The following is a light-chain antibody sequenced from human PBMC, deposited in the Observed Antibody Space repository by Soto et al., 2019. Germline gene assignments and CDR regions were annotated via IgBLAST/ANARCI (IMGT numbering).Light chain of an antibody. CDR3: QQYSNWPLT. J-gene: IGKJ4*01. V-gene: IGKV3-15*01. CDR1: QSVSSN. CDR2: GAS. Sequence: EIVVTQSPATLSVSPGERATLSCRASQSVSSNLAWYQQKPGQAPRLLIYGASTRATGIPARFSGSGSETEFTLTISSLQSEDFAVYYCQQYSNWPLTFGGGTKVDIK.